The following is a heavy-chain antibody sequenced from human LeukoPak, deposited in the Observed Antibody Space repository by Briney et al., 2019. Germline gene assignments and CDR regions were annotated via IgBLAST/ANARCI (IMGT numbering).Heavy chain of an antibody. D-gene: IGHD3-3*01. CDR2: IYYSGST. CDR1: GGSISSGDYY. J-gene: IGHJ4*02. Sequence: SETLSLTCTVSGGSISSGDYYWSWIRQPPGKGLEWIGYIYYSGSTYYNPSLKSRVTMSVDTSKNQFSLKLSSVTAADTAVYYCARDFDDFWSGSYFDYWGQGTLVTVSS. CDR3: ARDFDDFWSGSYFDY. V-gene: IGHV4-30-4*08.